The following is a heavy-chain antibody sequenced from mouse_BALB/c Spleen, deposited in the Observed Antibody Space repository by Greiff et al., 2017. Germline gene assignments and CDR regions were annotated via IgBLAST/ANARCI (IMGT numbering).Heavy chain of an antibody. CDR1: GFTFTDYY. V-gene: IGHV7-3*02. D-gene: IGHD1-3*01. CDR2: IRNKANGYTT. J-gene: IGHJ3*01. Sequence: EVQGVESGGGLVQPGGSLRLSCATSGFTFTDYYMSWVRQPPGKALEWLGFIRNKANGYTTEYSASVKGRFTISRDNSQSILYLQMNTLRAEDSATYYCARDITRPFAYWGQGTLVTVSA. CDR3: ARDITRPFAY.